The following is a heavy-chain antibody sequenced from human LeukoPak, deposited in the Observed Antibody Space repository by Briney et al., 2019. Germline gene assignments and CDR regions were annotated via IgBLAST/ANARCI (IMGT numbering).Heavy chain of an antibody. J-gene: IGHJ6*02. D-gene: IGHD5-18*01. CDR3: ARVPREDTAMVRNDYYYGMDV. V-gene: IGHV4-34*01. CDR2: INHSGST. CDR1: GGSISSYY. Sequence: SETLSLTCTVSGGSISSYYWSWIRQPPGKGLEWIGEINHSGSTNYNPSLKSRVTISVDTSKNQFSLKLSSVTAADTAVHYCARVPREDTAMVRNDYYYGMDVWGQGTTVTVSS.